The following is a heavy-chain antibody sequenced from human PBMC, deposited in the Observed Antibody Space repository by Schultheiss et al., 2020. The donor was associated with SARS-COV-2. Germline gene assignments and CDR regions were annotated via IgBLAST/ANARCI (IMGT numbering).Heavy chain of an antibody. D-gene: IGHD4-17*01. Sequence: GGSLRLSCAASGFTFSSYEMNWVRQAPGKGLEWVSYISRRGGDTYYADSVKGRFTISRDNSKNTLYLQMNSLRAEDTAVYYCARDPYGDGMDVWGQGTTVTVSS. CDR2: ISRRGGDT. CDR1: GFTFSSYE. V-gene: IGHV3-48*03. CDR3: ARDPYGDGMDV. J-gene: IGHJ6*02.